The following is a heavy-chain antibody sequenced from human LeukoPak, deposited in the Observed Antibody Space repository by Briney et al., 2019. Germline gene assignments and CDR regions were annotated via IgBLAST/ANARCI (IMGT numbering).Heavy chain of an antibody. V-gene: IGHV3-23*01. CDR3: ATDPRTGDRLYYYYYYMDV. Sequence: PGGSLRLSCAASGFTFSNYAMNRVRQAPGKGLEWVSSINGGGGSTYYADSVKGRFTISRDNSKNTLYLQMNSLRAEDTAVYYCATDPRTGDRLYYYYYYMDVWGKGTTVTVSS. D-gene: IGHD3/OR15-3a*01. CDR1: GFTFSNYA. CDR2: INGGGGST. J-gene: IGHJ6*03.